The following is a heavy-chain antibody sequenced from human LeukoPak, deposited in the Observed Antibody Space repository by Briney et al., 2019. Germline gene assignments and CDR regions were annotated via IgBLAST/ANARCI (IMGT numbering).Heavy chain of an antibody. CDR1: GFTFSSYW. Sequence: PGGSLRLSCAASGFTFSSYWMTRVRQAPGKGLEWVANIKPDGSQIYYVDSVKGRFTISSDDAKNSLYLQMNSLRAEDAAVYYCARDPYSGNYGNDYYYYMDVWGKGTTVTIS. CDR3: ARDPYSGNYGNDYYYYMDV. J-gene: IGHJ6*03. CDR2: IKPDGSQI. V-gene: IGHV3-7*01. D-gene: IGHD1-26*01.